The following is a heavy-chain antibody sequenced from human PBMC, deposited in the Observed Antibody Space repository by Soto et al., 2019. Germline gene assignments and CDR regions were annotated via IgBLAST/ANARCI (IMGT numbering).Heavy chain of an antibody. CDR1: GYSFTTYW. CDR3: ARHVEMATRNYYYGMDV. V-gene: IGHV5-51*01. D-gene: IGHD5-12*01. Sequence: GESLKISCKASGYSFTTYWIGWVRQMPGKGLEWMGIIYPGDSDTRYSPSFQGQVTISADKSISTAYLQWSSLKASDTAMYYCARHVEMATRNYYYGMDVWGQGTTVTVSS. CDR2: IYPGDSDT. J-gene: IGHJ6*02.